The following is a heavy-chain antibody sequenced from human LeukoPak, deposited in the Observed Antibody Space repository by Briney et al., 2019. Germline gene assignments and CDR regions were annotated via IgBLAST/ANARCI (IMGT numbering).Heavy chain of an antibody. CDR3: AKQGSEVVVAATNY. J-gene: IGHJ4*02. CDR2: ITGGGDTT. CDR1: GFTFCSYA. V-gene: IGHV3-23*01. Sequence: GGSLRLSCAASGFTFCSYAMTWVRQAPGKGLEWVSSITGGGDTTYYADSVRGRFTISRDNSKNTLSLQTNSLRAEDTAVYYCAKQGSEVVVAATNYWGQGTLVTVSS. D-gene: IGHD2-15*01.